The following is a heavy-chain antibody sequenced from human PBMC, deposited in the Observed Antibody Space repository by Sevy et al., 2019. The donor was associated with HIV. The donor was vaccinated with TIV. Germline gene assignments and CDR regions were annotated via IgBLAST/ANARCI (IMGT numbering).Heavy chain of an antibody. CDR1: GGSISSGSYY. V-gene: IGHV4-61*02. CDR3: ARGLNTDTAMVSSWFDP. D-gene: IGHD5-18*01. CDR2: IYTSGST. Sequence: SETLSLTCTVSGGSISSGSYYWSWIRQPAGKGLEWIGRIYTSGSTNYNPSLKSRVTISVDTSKNQFSLKLSSVTAADTAVYYCARGLNTDTAMVSSWFDPWGQGTLVTVSS. J-gene: IGHJ5*02.